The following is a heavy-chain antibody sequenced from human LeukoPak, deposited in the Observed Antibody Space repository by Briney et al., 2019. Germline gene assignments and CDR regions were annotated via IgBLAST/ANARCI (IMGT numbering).Heavy chain of an antibody. CDR2: ISGSTGTT. D-gene: IGHD5-18*01. CDR1: GFTFIDYS. V-gene: IGHV3-48*01. CDR3: ASQSYSS. Sequence: GGSLRLSCAASGFTFIDYSMNWVRQAPGKGLEWVSYISGSTGTTYYADSVKGRFTVSRDNAKNSLYLQMNSLRAEDTAVYYCASQSYSSWGQGALVTVSS. J-gene: IGHJ4*02.